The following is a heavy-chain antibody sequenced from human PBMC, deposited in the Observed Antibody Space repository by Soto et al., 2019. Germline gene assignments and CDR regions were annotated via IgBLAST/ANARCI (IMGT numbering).Heavy chain of an antibody. V-gene: IGHV3-7*03. J-gene: IGHJ5*02. D-gene: IGHD3-16*02. CDR1: GFISRNYW. CDR2: IKEDGSEK. CDR3: ARYRSLDP. Sequence: RRLSCADSGFISRNYWMSWVRQAPGMGLQWVASIKEDGSEKYYVDPVKGRFTISRENAKNSLYLQMNSLRAEDTAVYYCARYRSLDPWGQGILVTVSS.